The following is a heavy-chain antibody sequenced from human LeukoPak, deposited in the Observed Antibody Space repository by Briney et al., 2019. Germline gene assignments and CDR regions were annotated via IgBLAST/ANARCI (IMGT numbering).Heavy chain of an antibody. V-gene: IGHV3-48*02. CDR2: ISSSGATV. CDR3: VRGNNDWYGDDY. Sequence: GGSLRLSCAASGFTFTTYTMNWVRQAPGKGLEWVSFISSSGATVYYADSVKGRFTISRDNAKNSLFLQMSSLRDEDTAVYYCVRGNNDWYGDDYWGRGTLVTVSS. J-gene: IGHJ4*02. D-gene: IGHD3-9*01. CDR1: GFTFTTYT.